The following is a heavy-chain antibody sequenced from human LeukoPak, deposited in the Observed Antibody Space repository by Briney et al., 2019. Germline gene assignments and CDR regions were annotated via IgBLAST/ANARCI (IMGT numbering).Heavy chain of an antibody. J-gene: IGHJ4*02. V-gene: IGHV3-30*18. CDR2: ISYDGSNK. CDR3: AKVFRGAVAGTAYFDY. D-gene: IGHD6-19*01. CDR1: GFTFSSYG. Sequence: PGRSLRLSCAASGFTFSSYGMHWVRQAPGKGLEWGADISYDGSNKYYADSVKGRFTISRDNSKNTLYLQMNSLRAEDTAVYYCAKVFRGAVAGTAYFDYWGQGTLVTVSS.